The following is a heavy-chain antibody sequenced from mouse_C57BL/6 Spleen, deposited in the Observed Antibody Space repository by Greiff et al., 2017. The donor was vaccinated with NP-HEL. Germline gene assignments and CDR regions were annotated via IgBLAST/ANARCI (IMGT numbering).Heavy chain of an antibody. CDR2: IDPSDSYT. CDR3: ARLGTTVVAPFDY. D-gene: IGHD1-1*01. CDR1: GYTFTSYW. Sequence: QVQLQQPGAELVMPGASVKLSCKASGYTFTSYWMHWVKQRPGQGLEWIGEIDPSDSYTNYNQKFKGKSTLTGDKSSSTAYMQLSSLTSEDSAVYYCARLGTTVVAPFDYWGQGTTLTVSS. V-gene: IGHV1-69*01. J-gene: IGHJ2*01.